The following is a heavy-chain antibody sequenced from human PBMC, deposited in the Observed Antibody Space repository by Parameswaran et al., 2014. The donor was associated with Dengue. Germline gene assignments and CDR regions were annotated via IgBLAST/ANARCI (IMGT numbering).Heavy chain of an antibody. J-gene: IGHJ6*02. CDR2: INPNSGGT. Sequence: WVRQAPGQGLEWMGWINPNSGGTNYAQKFQGRVTMTRDTSISTAYMELSRLRSDDTAVYYCARSRSPKVTPRSVYYYGMDVWGQGTTVTVSS. D-gene: IGHD5-18*01. V-gene: IGHV1-2*02. CDR3: ARSRSPKVTPRSVYYYGMDV.